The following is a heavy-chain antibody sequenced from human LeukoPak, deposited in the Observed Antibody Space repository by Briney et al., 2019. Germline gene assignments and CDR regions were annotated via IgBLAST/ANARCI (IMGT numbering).Heavy chain of an antibody. D-gene: IGHD3-9*01. V-gene: IGHV4-34*01. J-gene: IGHJ6*02. CDR1: GGSFSGYY. CDR2: INHSGST. CDR3: AREALDDTSIGMDV. Sequence: PSETLSLTCAVYGGSFSGYYWSWIRQPPGKGLEWIGEINHSGSTNYNPSLKSRVTISVDTSKNQFSLKLSSVTAADTAVYYYAREALDDTSIGMDVWGQGTTVTVSS.